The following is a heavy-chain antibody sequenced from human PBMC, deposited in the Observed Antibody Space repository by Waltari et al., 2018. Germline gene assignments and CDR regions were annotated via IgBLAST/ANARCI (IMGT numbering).Heavy chain of an antibody. CDR3: ARTGYCSGGSCYGFDY. J-gene: IGHJ4*02. D-gene: IGHD2-15*01. CDR2: IYYSGST. V-gene: IGHV4-31*01. Sequence: QTLSLTCTVSGGSISSGGYYWSWIRQHPGKGLEWIGYIYYSGSTYYNPSLKSLVTISVDTSKNQFSLKLSSVTAADTAVYYCARTGYCSGGSCYGFDYWGQGTLVTVSS. CDR1: GGSISSGGYY.